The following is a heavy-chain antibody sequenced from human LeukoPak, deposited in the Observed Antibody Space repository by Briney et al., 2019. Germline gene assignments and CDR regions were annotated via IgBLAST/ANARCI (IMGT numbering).Heavy chain of an antibody. V-gene: IGHV4-59*01. CDR1: GGPIRYYY. CDR2: IYYNGST. D-gene: IGHD2-15*01. Sequence: SETLSLTCTVSGGPIRYYYWSWIRQSPGKGLEWIGYIYYNGSTNYNPSLKSRVTISVDMSKNQFSLKMSSVTAADTAVYYCARKGGLFDYWGQGRLVTVSS. CDR3: ARKGGLFDY. J-gene: IGHJ4*02.